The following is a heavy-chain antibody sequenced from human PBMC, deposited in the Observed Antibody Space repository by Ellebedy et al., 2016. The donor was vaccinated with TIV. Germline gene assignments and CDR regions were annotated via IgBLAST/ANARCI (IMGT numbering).Heavy chain of an antibody. V-gene: IGHV7-4-1*02. D-gene: IGHD1-7*01. CDR2: INTNTGNP. CDR3: ARGRELRGKKLMGY. Sequence: AASVKVSCKASGYTFTSYAMNWVRQAPGQWLEWMGWINTNTGNPTYAQGFTGRFVFSLDTSVSTAYLQISSLKAEDTAVYYCARGRELRGKKLMGYWGQGTLVTVSS. CDR1: GYTFTSYA. J-gene: IGHJ4*02.